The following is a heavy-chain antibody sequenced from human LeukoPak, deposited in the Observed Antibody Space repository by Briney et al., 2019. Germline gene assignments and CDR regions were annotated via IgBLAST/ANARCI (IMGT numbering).Heavy chain of an antibody. D-gene: IGHD6-19*01. J-gene: IGHJ4*02. CDR3: AKDNEDSSGWPLLFDY. CDR2: ISGSGGST. V-gene: IGHV3-23*01. CDR1: GFTFSSYA. Sequence: GGSLRLSCAASGFTFSSYAMSWVRQAPGKGLEWVSAISGSGGSTYYADSVKGRFTISRVNSKNTLYLQMNSLRAEDTAVYYCAKDNEDSSGWPLLFDYWGQGTLVTVSS.